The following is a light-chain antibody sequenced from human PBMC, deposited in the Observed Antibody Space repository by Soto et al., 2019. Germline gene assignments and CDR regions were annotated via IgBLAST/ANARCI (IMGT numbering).Light chain of an antibody. J-gene: IGKJ2*01. V-gene: IGKV3-20*01. CDR1: QSVTNNY. Sequence: EIVLMQSPGTLSLSPGERANLSCRASQSVTNNYLAWYQQKPGQAPRLLIYGASSRATGVPVRFSGSGSGTDFTLTITRLEPEDFAVYYCQQYGISPLMYTFGQGTK. CDR2: GAS. CDR3: QQYGISPLMYT.